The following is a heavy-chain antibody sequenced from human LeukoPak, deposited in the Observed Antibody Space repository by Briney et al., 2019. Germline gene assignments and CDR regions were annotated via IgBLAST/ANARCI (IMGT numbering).Heavy chain of an antibody. CDR2: INSDGRSM. Sequence: PGGSLRLSCAASGFTFSTNCMYWVRQAPGKGLVWVSRINSDGRSMGYADSVKGRFTISRDNAYNTLYLQMNSLRAEDTALYYCASGGRVGDIFDIWGQGTMVRVSS. D-gene: IGHD2-15*01. V-gene: IGHV3-74*01. CDR1: GFTFSTNC. CDR3: ASGGRVGDIFDI. J-gene: IGHJ3*02.